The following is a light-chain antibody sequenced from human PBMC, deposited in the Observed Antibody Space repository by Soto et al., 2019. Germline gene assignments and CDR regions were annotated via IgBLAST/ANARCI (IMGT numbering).Light chain of an antibody. J-gene: IGKJ2*01. Sequence: EIVLTQSPGTLSLSPGERATLSCRASQSVSSSYLAWYQQRPGQAPRLLIYGASSRATGIPDRFSGSGSGTDFTLTISRLEPEGFAVYYCQQYDNSPYTFGQGTKLEI. CDR1: QSVSSSY. CDR3: QQYDNSPYT. CDR2: GAS. V-gene: IGKV3-20*01.